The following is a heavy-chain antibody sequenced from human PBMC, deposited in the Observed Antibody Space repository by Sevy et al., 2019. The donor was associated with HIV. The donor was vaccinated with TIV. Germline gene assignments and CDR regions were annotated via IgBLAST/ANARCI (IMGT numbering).Heavy chain of an antibody. CDR1: GYTFTSYG. CDR2: VRAYNGNT. Sequence: ASVKVSCKASGYTFTSYGISWVRQAPGQGLEWMGWVRAYNGNTHYAQKLQGRVTMTTDTSTSTAYMELGGLSSDDSAGDYWARYGSYRDAFDFWGQGTMVTVSS. J-gene: IGHJ3*01. V-gene: IGHV1-18*01. CDR3: ARYGSYRDAFDF. D-gene: IGHD6-6*01.